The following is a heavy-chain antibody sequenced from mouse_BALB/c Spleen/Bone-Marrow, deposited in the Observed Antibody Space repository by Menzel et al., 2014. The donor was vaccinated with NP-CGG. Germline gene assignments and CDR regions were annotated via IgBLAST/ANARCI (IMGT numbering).Heavy chain of an antibody. CDR3: ATRTWTFNY. J-gene: IGHJ3*01. CDR1: GFNIKDPY. CDR2: IDPANCNT. Sequence: EVQLVESGAELVKPGASVKLSCKTSGFNIKDPYIHWVKQRPEQGLEWIGRIDPANCNTQYDPKFQGKATITADTPSNAAYLQLNSLTSEDASVYYCATRTWTFNYWGQGTPVTVSA. V-gene: IGHV14-3*02.